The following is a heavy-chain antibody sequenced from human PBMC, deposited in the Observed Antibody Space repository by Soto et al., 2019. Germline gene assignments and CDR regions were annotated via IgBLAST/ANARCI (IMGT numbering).Heavy chain of an antibody. CDR1: GFTFHNTW. V-gene: IGHV3-15*01. J-gene: IGHJ3*02. Sequence: GGSLRLSCTASGFTFHNTWMSWVRQAPGKGLEWVGRVKSKTDGGATDYNALVRGRFTISRDDSEKTLYLQMNSLQTDDTAVYYCTTTRPGTNVFDNWGQGTLVTVSS. CDR2: VKSKTDGGAT. CDR3: TTTRPGTNVFDN. D-gene: IGHD6-13*01.